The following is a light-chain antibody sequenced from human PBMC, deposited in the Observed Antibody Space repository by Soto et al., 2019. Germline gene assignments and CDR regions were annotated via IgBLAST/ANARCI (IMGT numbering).Light chain of an antibody. Sequence: QSVLTQPPSASGTPGQRVTISCSGSSSNIGSNYVYWYQQLPGTAPKLLIYRNNQRPSGVPDRFSGSKSDTSASLAISRLRSEDEADYYCAAWDDSLSGVVFGGGTKLTVL. V-gene: IGLV1-47*01. CDR3: AAWDDSLSGVV. J-gene: IGLJ2*01. CDR2: RNN. CDR1: SSNIGSNY.